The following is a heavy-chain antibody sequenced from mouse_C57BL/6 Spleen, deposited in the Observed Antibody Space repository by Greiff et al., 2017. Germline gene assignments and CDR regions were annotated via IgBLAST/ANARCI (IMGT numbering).Heavy chain of an antibody. J-gene: IGHJ4*01. CDR2: IDPSDSYT. CDR1: GYTFTSYW. D-gene: IGHD2-12*01. V-gene: IGHV1-59*01. CDR3: AREGRYDDYAMDY. Sequence: VQLQQPGAELVRPGTSVKLSCKASGYTFTSYWMHWVKQRPGQGLEWIGVIDPSDSYTNYNQKFKDKATLTVDKSSSTAYMQLSSLTSEDSAVYYCAREGRYDDYAMDYWGQGTSVTVSS.